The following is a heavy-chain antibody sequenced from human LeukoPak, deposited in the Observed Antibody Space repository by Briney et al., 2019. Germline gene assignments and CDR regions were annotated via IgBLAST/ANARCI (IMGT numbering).Heavy chain of an antibody. D-gene: IGHD3-10*01. Sequence: SETLSLTCAVYGGSFSGYYWSWIRQPPGKGLEWIGEIYHSGSTNYNPSLKSRVTISVDKSKNQFSLKLSSVTAADTAVYYCARAPSEMVRGVIGYYWGQGTLVTVSS. CDR1: GGSFSGYY. CDR2: IYHSGST. J-gene: IGHJ4*02. CDR3: ARAPSEMVRGVIGYY. V-gene: IGHV4-34*01.